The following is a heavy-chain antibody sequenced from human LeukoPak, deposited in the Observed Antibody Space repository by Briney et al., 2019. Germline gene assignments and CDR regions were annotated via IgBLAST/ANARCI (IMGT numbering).Heavy chain of an antibody. CDR2: ISWNSGSE. CDR3: AKGSAVIPKGYFDY. Sequence: GGSLRLSCAASGFNIDEYGMHWVRQAPGKGLEWVSGISWNSGSEGYADSVKGRFTISRDNAKNSLYLQMNSLRAEDTALYYCAKGSAVIPKGYFDYWGQGTLVTVSS. D-gene: IGHD2-21*01. J-gene: IGHJ4*03. CDR1: GFNIDEYG. V-gene: IGHV3-9*01.